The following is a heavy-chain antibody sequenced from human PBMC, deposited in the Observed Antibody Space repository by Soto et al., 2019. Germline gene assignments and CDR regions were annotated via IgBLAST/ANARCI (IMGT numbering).Heavy chain of an antibody. Sequence: GGSLRLSCAASGFTFSIYTMHWVRQAPGKGLEWVAVISFDGSNKYYADSVKGRFTISRDNSKNTLFLQMNSLRAEDTAVYYCARSLQRGRGIVPAALYYGMDVGGQGTTVTVSS. CDR3: ARSLQRGRGIVPAALYYGMDV. V-gene: IGHV3-30-3*01. J-gene: IGHJ6*02. CDR1: GFTFSIYT. CDR2: ISFDGSNK. D-gene: IGHD2-2*01.